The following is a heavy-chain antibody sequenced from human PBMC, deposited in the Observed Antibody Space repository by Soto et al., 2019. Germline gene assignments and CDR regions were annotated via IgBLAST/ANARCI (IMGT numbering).Heavy chain of an antibody. CDR3: VKARGDGNYYLQYRFDY. CDR2: VGGSGAIT. CDR1: GFTFSSFA. D-gene: IGHD2-2*02. V-gene: IGHV3-23*01. Sequence: EVPLLETGGGLVQPGGSLRLSCAASGFTFSSFAMNWVRQTSGKGLEWVSTVGGSGAITYYADSVKGRFTVSRDNRKNTLYLQRNSLRVEGTAVYCCVKARGDGNYYLQYRFDYWGQGARVTVSS. J-gene: IGHJ4*02.